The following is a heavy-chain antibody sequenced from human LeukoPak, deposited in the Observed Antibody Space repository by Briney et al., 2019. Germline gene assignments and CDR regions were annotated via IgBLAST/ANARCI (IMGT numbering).Heavy chain of an antibody. CDR3: ARDGGYSGSEDYFDY. CDR2: IIPIFGTA. V-gene: IGHV1-69*06. J-gene: IGHJ4*02. CDR1: GGTFSSYA. D-gene: IGHD5-12*01. Sequence: SVKVPCKASGGTFSSYAISWVRQAPGQGLEWMGGIIPIFGTANYAQKFQGRVTITADKSTSTAYMELSSLRSEDTAVYYCARDGGYSGSEDYFDYWGQGTLVTVSS.